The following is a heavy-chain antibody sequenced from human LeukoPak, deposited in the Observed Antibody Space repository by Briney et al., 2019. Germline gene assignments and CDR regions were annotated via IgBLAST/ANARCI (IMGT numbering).Heavy chain of an antibody. V-gene: IGHV6-1*01. CDR3: ARTAMRVVDS. Sequence: SPTLSLTCAISGDSVSSKNAARNGLRQSPSRGLEWLGRTYYRSKWYNEYAVSVKSRVTINPDTSKNQFSLQLNSMTPEDTAVYYCARTAMRVVDSWGQGTLVTVSS. CDR2: TYYRSKWYN. D-gene: IGHD5-18*01. CDR1: GDSVSSKNAA. J-gene: IGHJ4*02.